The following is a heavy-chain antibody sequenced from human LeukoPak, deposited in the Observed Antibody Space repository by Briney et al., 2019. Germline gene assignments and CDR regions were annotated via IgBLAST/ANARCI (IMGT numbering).Heavy chain of an antibody. CDR3: AKDNVVVPAAIGVAAAGD. D-gene: IGHD2-2*01. J-gene: IGHJ4*02. CDR2: ISGGGNSA. V-gene: IGHV3-23*01. Sequence: GGSLRLSCAASGFTFSSYAMSWVRQAPGKGLEWVSIISGGGNSAYYVDSVQGRFTVSRDNSRNTLYLQMNSPRAEDTAVYYCAKDNVVVPAAIGVAAAGDWGQGTLVTVSS. CDR1: GFTFSSYA.